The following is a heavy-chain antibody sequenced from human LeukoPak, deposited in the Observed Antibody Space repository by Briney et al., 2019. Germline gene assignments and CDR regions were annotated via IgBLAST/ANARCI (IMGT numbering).Heavy chain of an antibody. J-gene: IGHJ5*02. Sequence: QTGGSLRLSCAASGFIFSSYGMHWVRQAPGKGLEWVAFIRYDGSKKYYADSVKGRFTISRDNSKNTLYLQMNSLRAEDTAVYYCARGDILTGYYYNWFDPWGQGTLVTVSS. V-gene: IGHV3-30*02. CDR1: GFIFSSYG. CDR2: IRYDGSKK. CDR3: ARGDILTGYYYNWFDP. D-gene: IGHD3-9*01.